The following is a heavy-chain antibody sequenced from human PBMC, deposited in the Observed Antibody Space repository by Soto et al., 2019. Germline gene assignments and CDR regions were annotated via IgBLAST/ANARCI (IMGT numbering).Heavy chain of an antibody. J-gene: IGHJ6*02. CDR1: GYSFTSYW. CDR2: IYPGDSDT. CDR3: TRTAAAGKYYYGVDV. D-gene: IGHD6-13*01. Sequence: PGESLKISCKGSGYSFTSYWIGWVRQMPGKGLEWMGIIYPGDSDTRYSPSFQGQVTISADKSISTAYLQWSSLKASDTAIYYCTRTAAAGKYYYGVDVWGQGTTVTVSS. V-gene: IGHV5-51*01.